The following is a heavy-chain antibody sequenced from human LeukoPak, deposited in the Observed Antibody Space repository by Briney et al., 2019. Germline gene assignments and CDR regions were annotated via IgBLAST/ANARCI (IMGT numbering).Heavy chain of an antibody. Sequence: GGSLRLSCAASGFTFNLYWIHWVRQAPGKGLEWLSRISDDGTTTNYADSVKGRFTISRDNAKNTLYLQMNSLRVDDTPVYYCARDSRYYYGSGSYQPYWFDPWGQGTLVTVSS. CDR3: ARDSRYYYGSGSYQPYWFDP. J-gene: IGHJ5*02. CDR1: GFTFNLYW. D-gene: IGHD3-10*01. CDR2: ISDDGTTT. V-gene: IGHV3-74*01.